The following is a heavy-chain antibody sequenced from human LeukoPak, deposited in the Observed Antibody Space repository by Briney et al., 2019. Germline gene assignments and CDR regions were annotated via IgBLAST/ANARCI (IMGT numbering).Heavy chain of an antibody. CDR2: IFPIFGTA. V-gene: IGHV1-69*13. Sequence: SVKVSCMASVYTFTSYGISWVRQAPGQGLEWMGGIFPIFGTANYAQKFQGRVTITADESTSTAYMELSSLRSEDTAVYYCSRHSSSWYYFDYWGQGTLVTVSS. CDR1: VYTFTSYG. CDR3: SRHSSSWYYFDY. D-gene: IGHD6-13*01. J-gene: IGHJ4*02.